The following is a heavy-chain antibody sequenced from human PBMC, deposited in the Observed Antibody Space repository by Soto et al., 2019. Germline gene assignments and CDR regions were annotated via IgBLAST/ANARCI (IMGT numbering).Heavy chain of an antibody. CDR2: ISGSGDST. CDR1: GFTFSSYA. J-gene: IGHJ4*02. CDR3: AKAATVTPEAYFDY. D-gene: IGHD4-17*01. Sequence: GSLRLSCAASGFTFSSYAMSWVRQAPGTGLEWVSVISGSGDSTYYADSVKGQFTISRDNSKNTLYLQMNSLRADDTAVYYCAKAATVTPEAYFDYWGQGTLVTVSS. V-gene: IGHV3-23*01.